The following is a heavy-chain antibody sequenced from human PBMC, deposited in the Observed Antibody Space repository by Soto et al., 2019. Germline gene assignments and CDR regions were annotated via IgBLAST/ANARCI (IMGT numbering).Heavy chain of an antibody. CDR3: ARAPYYYDSSAYLGY. Sequence: AGSMRLSCAACGFTFSDYYMNWFRQDPGKGLEWVSYISSSSSYIYYADSVKGRFTISRDNAKNSLYLQMNSLRAEDTAVYYCARAPYYYDSSAYLGYWGQGTLVTVSS. V-gene: IGHV3-21*05. CDR1: GFTFSDYY. D-gene: IGHD3-22*01. CDR2: ISSSSSYI. J-gene: IGHJ4*02.